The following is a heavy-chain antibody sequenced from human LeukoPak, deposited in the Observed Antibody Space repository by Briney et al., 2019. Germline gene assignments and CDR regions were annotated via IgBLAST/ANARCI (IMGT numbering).Heavy chain of an antibody. D-gene: IGHD5-12*01. Sequence: PGGSLRLSCAASGFTFSSYEMNWVRQAPGKGLEWVSYISSSGSTIYYADSVKGRFTISRDNAKNSLYLQMNSLRAEDTAVYYCARDQGGGYDWGGNFDYWGQGTLVTVSS. J-gene: IGHJ4*02. CDR2: ISSSGSTI. V-gene: IGHV3-48*03. CDR1: GFTFSSYE. CDR3: ARDQGGGYDWGGNFDY.